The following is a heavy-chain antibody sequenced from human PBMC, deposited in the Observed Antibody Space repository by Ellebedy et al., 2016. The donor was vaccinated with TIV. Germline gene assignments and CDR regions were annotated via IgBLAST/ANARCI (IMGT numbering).Heavy chain of an antibody. CDR1: GGTFSSYA. V-gene: IGHV1-69*06. CDR3: ARQDSSGYYDAFDI. D-gene: IGHD3-22*01. Sequence: SVKVSXXASGGTFSSYAISWVRQAPGQGLEWMGGIIPIFGTANYAQKFQGRVTITADKSTSTAYMELNSLRAEDTAVYYCARQDSSGYYDAFDIWGQGTMVTVSS. J-gene: IGHJ3*02. CDR2: IIPIFGTA.